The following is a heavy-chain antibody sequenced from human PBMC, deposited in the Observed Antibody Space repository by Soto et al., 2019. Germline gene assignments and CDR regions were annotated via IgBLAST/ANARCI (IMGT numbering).Heavy chain of an antibody. CDR2: ISSSSSTI. V-gene: IGHV3-48*01. CDR3: ARGWVADWDY. Sequence: EVQLVESGGGLVQPGGSLRLSCAASGFTFSSYSMNWVRQAPGKGLEWVSYISSSSSTIYYADSVKGRFTISRDNAKNSLYLQMNSLRAEDTAVYYCARGWVADWDYWGQGTLVTVSS. J-gene: IGHJ4*02. D-gene: IGHD2-15*01. CDR1: GFTFSSYS.